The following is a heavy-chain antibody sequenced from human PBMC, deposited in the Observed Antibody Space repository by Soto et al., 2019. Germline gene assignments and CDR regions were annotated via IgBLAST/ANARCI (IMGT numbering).Heavy chain of an antibody. CDR2: IFYSGST. V-gene: IGHV4-59*01. Sequence: QVQLQESGPGLVKPSETLSLTCTVSGGSINAFFWSWVRQPPGKGLESIGYIFYSGSTYYNPSLTSLVTISLDTSKTPFSLNLTYVTAADTAVYDGDTQTGLYHYCMDVWGQGTTVAVSS. CDR3: DTQTGLYHYCMDV. CDR1: GGSINAFF. J-gene: IGHJ6*02.